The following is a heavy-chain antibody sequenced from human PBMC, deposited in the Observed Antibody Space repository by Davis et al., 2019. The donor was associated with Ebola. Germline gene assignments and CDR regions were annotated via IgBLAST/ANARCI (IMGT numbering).Heavy chain of an antibody. CDR3: ARSIDYYDFWSGYYTGLYYYGMDV. V-gene: IGHV1-18*01. CDR1: GYTFTSYG. Sequence: AASVKVSCKASGYTFTSYGISWVRQAPGQGLEWMGWISAYNGNTNYAQKLQGRVTMTTDTSTSTAYMELRSLRSDDTAVYYCARSIDYYDFWSGYYTGLYYYGMDVWGQGTTVTVSS. J-gene: IGHJ6*02. CDR2: ISAYNGNT. D-gene: IGHD3-3*01.